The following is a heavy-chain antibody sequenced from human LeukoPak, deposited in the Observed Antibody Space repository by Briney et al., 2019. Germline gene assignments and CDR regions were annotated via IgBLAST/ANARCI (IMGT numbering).Heavy chain of an antibody. J-gene: IGHJ5*02. CDR3: ARQGAEYRSSWHNWFDP. D-gene: IGHD6-13*01. V-gene: IGHV5-51*01. Sequence: GASLQISCECAGSIFTSYWIGGGRELPGKGVEWRGIIYPGDSDTRYSPSFQGQVTISADKSISTAYLQWSSLKASDTAIYYCARQGAEYRSSWHNWFDPWGQGTLVTVSS. CDR1: GSIFTSYW. CDR2: IYPGDSDT.